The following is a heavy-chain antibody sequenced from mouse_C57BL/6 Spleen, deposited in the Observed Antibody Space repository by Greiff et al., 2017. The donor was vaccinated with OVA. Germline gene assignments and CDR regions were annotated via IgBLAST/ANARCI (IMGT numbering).Heavy chain of an antibody. CDR3: ARSQLRYAMDY. CDR2: INPNNGGT. J-gene: IGHJ4*01. Sequence: VQLQQSGPELVKPGASVKISCKASGYTFTDYYMNWVKQSHGKSLEWIGDINPNNGGTSYNQKFKGKATLTVDKSSSTAYMELRSLTSEDSAVYYCARSQLRYAMDYWGQGTSVTVSS. D-gene: IGHD1-1*01. CDR1: GYTFTDYY. V-gene: IGHV1-26*01.